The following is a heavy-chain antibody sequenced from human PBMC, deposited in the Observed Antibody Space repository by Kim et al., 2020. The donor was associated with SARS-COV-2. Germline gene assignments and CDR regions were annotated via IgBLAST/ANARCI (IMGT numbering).Heavy chain of an antibody. CDR1: GFTFSSYG. CDR3: ARELLGFDP. Sequence: GGSLRLSCAASGFTFSSYGMHWVRQAPGKGLEWVAVISYDGSNKYYADSVKGRFTISRDNSKNTLYLQMNSLRAEDTAVYYCARELLGFDPWGQGTLVTVSS. V-gene: IGHV3-33*05. J-gene: IGHJ5*02. CDR2: ISYDGSNK.